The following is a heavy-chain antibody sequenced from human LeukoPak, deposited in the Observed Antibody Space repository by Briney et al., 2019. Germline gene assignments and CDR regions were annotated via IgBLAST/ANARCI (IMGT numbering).Heavy chain of an antibody. CDR3: ARVSRGSYHLDY. Sequence: PGGSLRLSCAASGFTFSTYWMHWVRQSPGKGLVWVSRINMDGTTISYAGSVEGRFTISRDNAKNTLYLQMNSLRAEDTAVYYCARVSRGSYHLDYWGQGALVTVSS. CDR1: GFTFSTYW. D-gene: IGHD1-26*01. J-gene: IGHJ4*02. CDR2: INMDGTTI. V-gene: IGHV3-74*01.